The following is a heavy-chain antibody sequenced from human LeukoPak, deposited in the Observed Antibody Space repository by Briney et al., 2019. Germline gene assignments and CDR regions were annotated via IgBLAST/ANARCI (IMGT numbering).Heavy chain of an antibody. J-gene: IGHJ4*02. D-gene: IGHD3-16*01. CDR1: GFTFTSTA. CDR3: AADLSNPRMGASYLDS. V-gene: IGHV1-58*01. Sequence: SVKVSCKASGFTFTSTAVQWVRQARGQRLEWIGWIIVGSGATKCAQDFQERVTITRDLSTSTLYMELRSLTSEDTAVYYCAADLSNPRMGASYLDSWGQGTLVTVSS. CDR2: IIVGSGAT.